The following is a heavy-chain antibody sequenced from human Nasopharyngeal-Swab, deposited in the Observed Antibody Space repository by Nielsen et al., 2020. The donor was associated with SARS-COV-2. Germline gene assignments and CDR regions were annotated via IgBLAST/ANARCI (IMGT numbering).Heavy chain of an antibody. D-gene: IGHD6-6*01. Sequence: VRQAPGKGLEWVAVISYDGSNKYYADSVKGRFTISRDNSKNTLYLQMNSLRAEDTAAYYCARVSSSSTTNWFDPWGQGTLVT. CDR3: ARVSSSSTTNWFDP. V-gene: IGHV3-30*03. CDR2: ISYDGSNK. J-gene: IGHJ5*02.